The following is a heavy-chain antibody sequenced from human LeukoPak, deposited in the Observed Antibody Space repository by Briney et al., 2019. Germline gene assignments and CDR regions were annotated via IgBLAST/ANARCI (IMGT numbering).Heavy chain of an antibody. Sequence: GGSLRLSCAASGFTFSNHGMNWVRQAPGKGLEWVSGISPSGDTTYYADSVKGRFTISRDNSKNTLYLEVISLTAEDTAVYYCAKDDAWLRFGEWSQGTLVTVSS. CDR2: ISPSGDTT. CDR1: GFTFSNHG. D-gene: IGHD3-10*01. V-gene: IGHV3-23*01. CDR3: AKDDAWLRFGE. J-gene: IGHJ4*02.